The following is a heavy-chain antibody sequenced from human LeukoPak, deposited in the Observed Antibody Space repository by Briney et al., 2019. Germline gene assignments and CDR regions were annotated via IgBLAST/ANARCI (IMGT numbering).Heavy chain of an antibody. CDR1: GFTFSSYA. J-gene: IGHJ4*02. Sequence: GGSLRLCCAASGFTFSSYAMSWVRQAPGKGLEWVSAISGSGGSTYYADSVKGRFTISRDDSKNTLYLQMNSLRAEDTAVYYCAKAFYGDYPFDYWGQGTLVTVSS. CDR2: ISGSGGST. CDR3: AKAFYGDYPFDY. V-gene: IGHV3-23*01. D-gene: IGHD4-17*01.